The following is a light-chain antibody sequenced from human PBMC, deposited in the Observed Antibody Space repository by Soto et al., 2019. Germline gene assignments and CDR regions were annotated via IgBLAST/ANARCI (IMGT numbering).Light chain of an antibody. CDR1: QSVTSSN. Sequence: VLTQSPGTLSLSPGERATLSCRASQSVTSSNLAWYQKKPGQAPRVLIYCASTRATGIPDRFSGSGSGTNFTLTISRLEPEDCAVYYCQQYDNSPYTFGQGTNLEIK. J-gene: IGKJ2*01. CDR3: QQYDNSPYT. V-gene: IGKV3-20*01. CDR2: CAS.